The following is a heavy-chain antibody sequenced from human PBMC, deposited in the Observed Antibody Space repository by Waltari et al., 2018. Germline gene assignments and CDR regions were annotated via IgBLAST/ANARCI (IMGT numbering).Heavy chain of an antibody. V-gene: IGHV3-74*01. D-gene: IGHD6-19*01. CDR2: INSDGSST. CDR3: VRYSSGSFD. Sequence: EVQLVESGGGLVQPGGSLRLSCAASGLTIRGYWMHWVRQAPGKGPGWISRINSDGSSTNYADYVGGRFTISRDNAKNTLYLQMDSLRVEDTAVYYCVRYSSGSFDWGQGTLVTVSS. J-gene: IGHJ4*02. CDR1: GLTIRGYW.